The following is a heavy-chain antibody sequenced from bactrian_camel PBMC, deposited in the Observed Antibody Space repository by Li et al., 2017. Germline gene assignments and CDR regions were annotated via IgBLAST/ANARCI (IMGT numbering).Heavy chain of an antibody. D-gene: IGHD1*01. Sequence: VQLVESGGGLVQPGESLRLSCAASGFTFSNYAMMWVRQAPGKGLEWVSVIGRSGGVTDYTDSVKGRFTISRDNAANTLYLQLNSLKTEDTAMYYCAQYRGDKRLVGFTPPGQGTQVTVS. J-gene: IGHJ4*01. V-gene: IGHV3S31*01. CDR1: GFTFSNYA. CDR2: IGRSGGVT.